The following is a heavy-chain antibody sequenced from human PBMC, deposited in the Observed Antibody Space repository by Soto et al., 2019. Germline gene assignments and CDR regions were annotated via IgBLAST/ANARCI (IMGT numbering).Heavy chain of an antibody. CDR1: GGTFSSYT. Sequence: QVQLVQSGAEVKKPGSSVKVSCKASGGTFSSYTISWVRQAPGQGLEWMGRIIPILGIANYAQKFQGRVTITEDKSTSTAYMELSSLRSEDTAVYYCAREAPDIVVVPAATRWFVPWGQGTLVTVSS. V-gene: IGHV1-69*08. CDR3: AREAPDIVVVPAATRWFVP. CDR2: IIPILGIA. J-gene: IGHJ5*02. D-gene: IGHD2-2*01.